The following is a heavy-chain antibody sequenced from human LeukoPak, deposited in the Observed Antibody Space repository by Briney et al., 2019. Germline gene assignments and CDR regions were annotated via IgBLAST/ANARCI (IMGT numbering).Heavy chain of an antibody. D-gene: IGHD1-26*01. CDR1: GDSVSSNSAA. CDR3: ARGGRYSFDY. V-gene: IGHV6-1*01. J-gene: IGHJ4*02. CDR2: TYYRSRWYN. Sequence: SQTLSLTCAMSGDSVSSNSAAWNWIRQSPSRGLEWLGSTYYRSRWYNDYAASVIGRITINPDTSRNQFSLQLNSVTPEDTALYYCARGGRYSFDYWGQGTLVTVSS.